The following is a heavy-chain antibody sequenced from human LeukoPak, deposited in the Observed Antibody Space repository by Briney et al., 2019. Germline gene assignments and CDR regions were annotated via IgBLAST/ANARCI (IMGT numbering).Heavy chain of an antibody. CDR2: ISYYNGNA. CDR3: ARGRDGYDYAGFDP. V-gene: IGHV1-18*01. J-gene: IGHJ5*02. CDR1: GYTFITYG. D-gene: IGHD5-24*01. Sequence: ASVTVSCKASGYTFITYGISWVRQAPGEGVEWMGWISYYNGNADYAQKFRVRVAMTTDPSTNTAYMELRSLGFDDSADYYCARGRDGYDYAGFDPWGQGTRVTVSS.